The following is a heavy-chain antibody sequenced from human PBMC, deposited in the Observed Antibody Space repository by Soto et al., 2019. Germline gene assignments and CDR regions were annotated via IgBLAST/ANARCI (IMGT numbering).Heavy chain of an antibody. CDR2: IYYSGST. J-gene: IGHJ4*02. Sequence: KPSETLSLTCTVSGGSISSYYWSWIRQPPGKGLEWIGYIYYSGSTNYNPSLKSRVTISVDTSKNQFSLKLSSVTAADTAVYYCARGLFPLYDSSGYYYDYWGQGTLVTVSS. V-gene: IGHV4-59*01. CDR1: GGSISSYY. CDR3: ARGLFPLYDSSGYYYDY. D-gene: IGHD3-22*01.